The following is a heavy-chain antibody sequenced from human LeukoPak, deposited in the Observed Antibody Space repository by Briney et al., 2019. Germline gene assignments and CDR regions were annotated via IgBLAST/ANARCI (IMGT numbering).Heavy chain of an antibody. CDR1: GYSENFYG. CDR3: ARVTLGSWYFDL. D-gene: IGHD2-15*01. V-gene: IGHV1-18*01. CDR2: ISTYNGNT. Sequence: GASVKVSCKTSGYSENFYGITWVRQVAGQGLEWMGWISTYNGNTNYAQKFQGRVTLTTDTSTSTAYMDLRSLRSDDTAVYHCARVTLGSWYFDLWGRGTLVTVSS. J-gene: IGHJ2*01.